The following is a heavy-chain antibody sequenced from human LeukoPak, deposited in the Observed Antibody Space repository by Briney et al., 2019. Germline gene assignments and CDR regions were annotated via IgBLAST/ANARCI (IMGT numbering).Heavy chain of an antibody. CDR1: GYAFTGYY. V-gene: IGHV1-2*06. Sequence: PGASVKFSCKASGYAFTGYYMHWGRQAPGQGLEWMGRINPNSGGTNYAQKFQGRVTMTRDTSISTAYMELSRLRSDDTAVYYCARELIAVAGCFDYWGQGTLVTVSS. J-gene: IGHJ4*02. D-gene: IGHD6-19*01. CDR2: INPNSGGT. CDR3: ARELIAVAGCFDY.